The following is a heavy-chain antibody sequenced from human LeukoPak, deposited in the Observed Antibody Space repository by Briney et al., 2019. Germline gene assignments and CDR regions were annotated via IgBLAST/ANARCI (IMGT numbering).Heavy chain of an antibody. J-gene: IGHJ3*02. CDR2: ISSSGSTI. CDR1: GFTFNSYA. V-gene: IGHV3-48*04. CDR3: ARGTAAFDI. D-gene: IGHD2-21*02. Sequence: GSLRLSCAASGFTFNSYAMTWVRQAPGKGLEWVSYISSSGSTIYYADSVKGRFTISRDNAKNSLYLQMNSLRAEDTAVYYCARGTAAFDIWGQGTMVTVSS.